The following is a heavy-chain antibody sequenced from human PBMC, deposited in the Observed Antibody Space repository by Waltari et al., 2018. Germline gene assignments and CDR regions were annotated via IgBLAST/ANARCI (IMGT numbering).Heavy chain of an antibody. D-gene: IGHD2-21*02. CDR2: ISGGGGST. J-gene: IGHJ4*02. Sequence: EVQLLESGGGLVQPGGSLRLSCGASGFTFSSYAMSWVRQAPGQGLEWVTAISGGGGSTYYADAVKGRFTIARDKSKNTLYLKMNSLRAEDTAVYYCAKEREAYCGGDCYHFDYWGQGTLVTVSS. CDR3: AKEREAYCGGDCYHFDY. V-gene: IGHV3-23*01. CDR1: GFTFSSYA.